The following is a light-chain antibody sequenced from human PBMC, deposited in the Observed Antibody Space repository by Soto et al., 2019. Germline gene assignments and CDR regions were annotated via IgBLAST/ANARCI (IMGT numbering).Light chain of an antibody. J-gene: IGKJ4*01. V-gene: IGKV3-20*01. CDR2: GAS. CDR1: QSVSSNY. CDR3: QQYGGSPLVT. Sequence: EIVLTQTPDTLSLSPGDRATLSCWASQSVSSNYLAWYQQKPGQTPRLLIYGASNRVTGIPDRFSGSGSGTDFTLTISRLEPEDFAVYYCQQYGGSPLVTFGGGTRVEI.